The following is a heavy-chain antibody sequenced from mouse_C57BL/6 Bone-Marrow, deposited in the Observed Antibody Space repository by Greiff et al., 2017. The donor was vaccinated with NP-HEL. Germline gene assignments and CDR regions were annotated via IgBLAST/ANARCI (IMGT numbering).Heavy chain of an antibody. CDR3: ARKEGYCSWFAY. V-gene: IGHV1-82*01. D-gene: IGHD2-3*01. CDR2: IYPGDGDT. CDR1: GYAFSSSW. J-gene: IGHJ3*01. Sequence: VQLQQSGPELVKPGASVKISCKASGYAFSSSWMNWVKQRPGKGLEWIGRIYPGDGDTNYNGKFKGKATLTADKSSSTAYMQLSSLTSEDSAVYFCARKEGYCSWFAYWGQGTLVTVSA.